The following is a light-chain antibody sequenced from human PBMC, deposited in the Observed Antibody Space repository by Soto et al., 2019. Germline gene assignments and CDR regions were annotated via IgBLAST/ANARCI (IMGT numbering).Light chain of an antibody. CDR2: DAS. Sequence: EVVLTQSPATLSVSPGERATLSCRASQSLSSNLAWYQQKPGQAPRLLIYDASNRATGIPGRFSGSGSGTEFSLTISSLQSEDFAVYYCQQYNIWPRTFGQGTKVDIK. J-gene: IGKJ1*01. CDR1: QSLSSN. CDR3: QQYNIWPRT. V-gene: IGKV3-15*01.